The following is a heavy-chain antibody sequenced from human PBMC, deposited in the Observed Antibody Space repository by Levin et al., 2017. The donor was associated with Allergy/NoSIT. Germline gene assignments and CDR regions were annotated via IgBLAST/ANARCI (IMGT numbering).Heavy chain of an antibody. D-gene: IGHD5-24*01. V-gene: IGHV3-21*01. J-gene: IGHJ6*02. Sequence: LSLTCAASGFTFSTYSMSWVRQAPGKGLEWVSSISSGTSYIYYADSVKGRFTISRDNAKNSLYLQMNSLRAEDTAVYYCARLRDPMDVWGQGTTVSVSS. CDR3: ARLRDPMDV. CDR1: GFTFSTYS. CDR2: ISSGTSYI.